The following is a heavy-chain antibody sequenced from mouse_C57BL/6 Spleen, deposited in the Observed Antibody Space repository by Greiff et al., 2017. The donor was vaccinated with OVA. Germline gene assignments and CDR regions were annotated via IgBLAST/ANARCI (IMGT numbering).Heavy chain of an antibody. V-gene: IGHV1-59*01. CDR1: GYTFTSYW. J-gene: IGHJ4*01. CDR3: ARRDSYYAMDY. Sequence: VQLQQPGAELVRPGTSVKLSCKASGYTFTSYWMHWVKQRPGQGLEWIGVIDPSDSYTNYNQKFKGKATLTVDTSSSTAYMQLSSLTSEDSAVYYCARRDSYYAMDYWGQGTSVTVSS. CDR2: IDPSDSYT.